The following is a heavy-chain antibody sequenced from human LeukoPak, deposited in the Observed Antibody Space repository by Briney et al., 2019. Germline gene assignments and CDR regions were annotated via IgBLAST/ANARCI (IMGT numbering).Heavy chain of an antibody. D-gene: IGHD4-17*01. CDR3: ARDPSTVTTEYYFDY. CDR2: INPSGGST. V-gene: IGHV1-46*01. Sequence: GASVTVSCKASGYTFTSYYMHWVRQAPGQGLEWMGIINPSGGSTSYAQKFQGRVTMTRDTSTSTVYMELSSLRSEDTAVYYCARDPSTVTTEYYFDYWGQGTLVTVSS. CDR1: GYTFTSYY. J-gene: IGHJ4*02.